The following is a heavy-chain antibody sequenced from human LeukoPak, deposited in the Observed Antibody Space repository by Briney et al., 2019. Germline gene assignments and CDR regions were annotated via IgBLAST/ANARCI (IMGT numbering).Heavy chain of an antibody. CDR1: GGSVSSYY. D-gene: IGHD1-1*01. J-gene: IGHJ6*02. V-gene: IGHV4-59*02. CDR3: ARSYNSLGYFYYGMDV. CDR2: IHNSGRT. Sequence: PSETLSLTCSVSGGSVSSYYWSWIRQSPGKGLEWIGYIHNSGRTNYNPSLKSRVTGFVDTSKNQVSLKLSSVTAADTAVYFCARSYNSLGYFYYGMDVWGQGTTVTVSS.